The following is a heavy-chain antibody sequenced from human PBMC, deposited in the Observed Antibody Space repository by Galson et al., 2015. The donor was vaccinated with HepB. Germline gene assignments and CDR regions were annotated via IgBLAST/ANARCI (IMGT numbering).Heavy chain of an antibody. D-gene: IGHD3-9*01. CDR3: ARVSRVFSFPTYYYYMTS. CDR2: ISTYNGNT. CDR1: GYTFSSYG. Sequence: SVKVSCKASGYTFSSYGISWVRQAPGQGLQWMGWISTYNGNTNYPQKLQRRVTMTTDTSTSTAYMELRGLKSGDTAVYYCARVSRVFSFPTYYYYMTSGAKEPRSPSP. V-gene: IGHV1-18*01. J-gene: IGHJ6*03.